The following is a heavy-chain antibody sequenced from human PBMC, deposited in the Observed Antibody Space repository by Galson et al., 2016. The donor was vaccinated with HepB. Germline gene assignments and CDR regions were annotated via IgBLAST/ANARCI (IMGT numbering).Heavy chain of an antibody. Sequence: SLRLSCAASGFTFSSYSMNWVRQAPGKGLEWVSSISSVSSYIYYADSMKGRLTISRDNSKSTLYLQMNSLRVDDTALYYCAKGGISYATGIDLRGQGTLVTVSS. D-gene: IGHD1-14*01. CDR2: ISSVSSYI. J-gene: IGHJ4*02. CDR3: AKGGISYATGIDL. CDR1: GFTFSSYS. V-gene: IGHV3-21*04.